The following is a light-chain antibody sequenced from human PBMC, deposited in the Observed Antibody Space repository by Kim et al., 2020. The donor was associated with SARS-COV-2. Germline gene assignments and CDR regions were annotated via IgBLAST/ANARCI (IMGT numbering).Light chain of an antibody. CDR2: GAS. J-gene: IGKJ2*01. CDR1: QSVSSN. CDR3: QQYNNWPRDT. Sequence: EIVMTQSPATLSVSPGERATLSCRASQSVSSNLAWYQQKPGQAPRLLIYGASTRATGIPARFSGSGSGTAFTLTISSLQSEDFAVYYCQQYNNWPRDTFGQGTKLEI. V-gene: IGKV3-15*01.